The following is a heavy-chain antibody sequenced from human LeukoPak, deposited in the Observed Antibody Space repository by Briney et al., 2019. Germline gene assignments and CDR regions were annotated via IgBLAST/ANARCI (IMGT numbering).Heavy chain of an antibody. D-gene: IGHD5/OR15-5a*01. CDR3: ARPRESGYRVYDFDY. CDR2: INPNTGDT. CDR1: GYTFTGYY. J-gene: IGHJ4*02. Sequence: VASVKVSCKTSGYTFTGYYIHWVRQAPGQGLEWMGWINPNTGDTNYAQRFQGRVTMTRDTSISTAYMELYSLRSDDTALYYCARPRESGYRVYDFDYWGQGTLVTVSS. V-gene: IGHV1-2*02.